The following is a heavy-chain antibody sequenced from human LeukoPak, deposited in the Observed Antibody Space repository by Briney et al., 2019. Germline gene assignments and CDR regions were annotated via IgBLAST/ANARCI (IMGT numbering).Heavy chain of an antibody. V-gene: IGHV3-21*04. CDR2: ISSSSSYI. CDR1: GFTFSSYS. CDR3: AKDYYVSLNYYYYYMDV. J-gene: IGHJ6*03. Sequence: PGGSLRLSCAASGFTFSSYSMNWVRQAPGKGLEWVSSISSSSSYIYYADSVKGRFTISRDNSKNTLYLQMNSLRAEDTAVYYCAKDYYVSLNYYYYYMDVWGKGTTVTISS. D-gene: IGHD3-10*02.